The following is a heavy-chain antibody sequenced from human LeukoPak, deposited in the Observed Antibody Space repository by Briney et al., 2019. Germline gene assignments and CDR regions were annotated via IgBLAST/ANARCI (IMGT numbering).Heavy chain of an antibody. CDR2: ISVSGGTT. CDR3: ARKGATEIDY. D-gene: IGHD5-12*01. Sequence: PGGSLRLSCAASGFTFSSYAMSWVRQAPGKGLEWVSGISVSGGTTYYADSVKGRFTISRDNSKNTLYLQMNSLRAEDTAVYYCARKGATEIDYWGQGALVTVSS. V-gene: IGHV3-23*01. CDR1: GFTFSSYA. J-gene: IGHJ4*02.